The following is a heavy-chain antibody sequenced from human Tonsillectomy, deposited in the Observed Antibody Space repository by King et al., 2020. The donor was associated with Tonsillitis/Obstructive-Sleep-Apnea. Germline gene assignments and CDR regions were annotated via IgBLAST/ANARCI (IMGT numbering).Heavy chain of an antibody. CDR2: INHSAST. CDR1: GGSFSGYY. J-gene: IGHJ4*02. V-gene: IGHV4-34*01. Sequence: VQLQQWGAGLLKPSETLSLTCAVYGGSFSGYYWSWIRQPPGKGLEWIGEINHSASTNYNPSLKSRVTISVETSKNQLSLKLSSVTAADTAVYYCASEGSSYDSSGYYPLYYFDYWGQGTLVTVSS. CDR3: ASEGSSYDSSGYYPLYYFDY. D-gene: IGHD3-22*01.